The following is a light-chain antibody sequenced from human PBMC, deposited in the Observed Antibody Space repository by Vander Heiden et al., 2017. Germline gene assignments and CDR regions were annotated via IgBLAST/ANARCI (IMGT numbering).Light chain of an antibody. CDR3: QQSYSTPRT. V-gene: IGKV1-39*01. CDR1: QGISSY. Sequence: DIQMTQSPSSLSASVGDRVTITCRASQGISSYVNWYQQKPGKAPKLLTYAASSLQSGVPSRCSGRGSGTDFTLTISSLQPEDVATYYCQQSYSTPRTFGQGTKLEIK. J-gene: IGKJ2*01. CDR2: AAS.